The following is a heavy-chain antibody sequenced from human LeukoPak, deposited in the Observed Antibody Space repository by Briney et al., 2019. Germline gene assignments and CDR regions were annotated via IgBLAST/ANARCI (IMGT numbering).Heavy chain of an antibody. V-gene: IGHV3-9*01. Sequence: GRSLRLSCAASGFTFDDYAMHWVRQAPGKGLEWVSGISWNSGSIGYADSVKGRFTISRDNAKNSLYLQMNSLRAEDTALYYCAKDIGHSSGWYNWFDPWGQGTLVTVSS. CDR2: ISWNSGSI. D-gene: IGHD6-19*01. J-gene: IGHJ5*02. CDR1: GFTFDDYA. CDR3: AKDIGHSSGWYNWFDP.